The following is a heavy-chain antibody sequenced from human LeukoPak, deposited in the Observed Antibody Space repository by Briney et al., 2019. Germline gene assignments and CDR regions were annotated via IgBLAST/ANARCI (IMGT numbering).Heavy chain of an antibody. CDR1: GFIFSNAW. J-gene: IGHJ4*02. D-gene: IGHD3-9*01. V-gene: IGHV3-15*07. CDR2: IKSKTDGGTT. CDR3: TTVYLTGEGNDY. Sequence: EGSLRLSCAASGFIFSNAWMNWVRQAPGKGLEWVGRIKSKTDGGTTDYAAPVKGRFIISRDDSKNTLYLQMNSLKTEDTALYYCTTVYLTGEGNDYWGQGTLVTVSS.